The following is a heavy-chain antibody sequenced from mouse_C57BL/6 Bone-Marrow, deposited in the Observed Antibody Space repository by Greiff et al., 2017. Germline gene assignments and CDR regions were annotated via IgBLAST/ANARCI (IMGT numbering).Heavy chain of an antibody. D-gene: IGHD4-1*02. CDR2: IDPSDSYT. Sequence: QVQLQQPGAELVMPGASVKLSCKASGYTFTSYWMHWVKQRPGQGLEWIGEIDPSDSYTNYNQKFKGKSTLTVDKSSSTAYMQLSSLTSEDSAVYYCARSTGDWYFDVWGTGTTVTVSS. CDR1: GYTFTSYW. J-gene: IGHJ1*03. CDR3: ARSTGDWYFDV. V-gene: IGHV1-69*01.